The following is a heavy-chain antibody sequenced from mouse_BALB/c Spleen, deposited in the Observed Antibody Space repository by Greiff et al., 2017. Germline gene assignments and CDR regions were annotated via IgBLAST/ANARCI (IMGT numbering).Heavy chain of an antibody. D-gene: IGHD2-1*01. V-gene: IGHV1-7*01. J-gene: IGHJ4*01. CDR3: ARAGNYAAMDY. CDR1: GYTFTSYW. CDR2: INPSTGYT. Sequence: VQLQKSGAELAKPGASVKMSCKASGYTFTSYWMHWVKQRPGQGLEWIGYINPSTGYTEYNQKFKDKATLTADKSSSTAYMQLSSLTSEDSAVYYCARAGNYAAMDYWGQGTSVTVSS.